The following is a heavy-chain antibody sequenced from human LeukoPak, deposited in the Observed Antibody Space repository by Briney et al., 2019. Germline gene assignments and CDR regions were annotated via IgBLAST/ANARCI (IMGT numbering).Heavy chain of an antibody. V-gene: IGHV3-7*01. Sequence: GGSLRLSCAASGFTFSTYSMSWVRQAPGKGLDWVASINQDGSAEYYVDSVRGRFTISRDNAKNSLYVQVNSLRVDDTAVYYCVRLFGGVTTFDYWGQGTLVTVSS. J-gene: IGHJ4*02. CDR1: GFTFSTYS. CDR2: INQDGSAE. D-gene: IGHD4-17*01. CDR3: VRLFGGVTTFDY.